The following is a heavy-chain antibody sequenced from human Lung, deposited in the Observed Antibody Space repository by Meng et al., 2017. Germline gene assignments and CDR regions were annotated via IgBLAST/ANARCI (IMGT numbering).Heavy chain of an antibody. CDR1: GYNFPDYY. CDR3: ARDEDISAAGKLFGDY. Sequence: QAQLVHSGAEVKKPGASVKVSCKPSGYNFPDYYIHWVRRAPGQGLEWMGRINPKSGDTHYAQKFQARVTMTGDTSISTAYMELSGLRSDDTAMYYCARDEDISAAGKLFGDYWGQGTLVTVSS. D-gene: IGHD6-25*01. V-gene: IGHV1-2*06. J-gene: IGHJ4*02. CDR2: INPKSGDT.